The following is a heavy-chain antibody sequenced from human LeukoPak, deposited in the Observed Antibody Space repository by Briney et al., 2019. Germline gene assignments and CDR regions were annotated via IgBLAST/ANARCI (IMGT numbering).Heavy chain of an antibody. Sequence: GGSLRLSCAASGFTVSSDYMSWVRQAPGKGLEWVSIIYSGGSTYYADSVKGRFTISRGNSKNTLYLQMNSLRAEDTAVYYCAMKGYLYDSSNYHVDYWGQGTLVTVSS. CDR2: IYSGGST. CDR3: AMKGYLYDSSNYHVDY. D-gene: IGHD3-22*01. J-gene: IGHJ4*02. CDR1: GFTVSSDY. V-gene: IGHV3-66*02.